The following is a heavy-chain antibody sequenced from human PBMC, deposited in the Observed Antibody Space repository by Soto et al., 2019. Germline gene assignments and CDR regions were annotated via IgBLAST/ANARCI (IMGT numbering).Heavy chain of an antibody. V-gene: IGHV3-23*01. CDR2: ISGSGSST. CDR3: AKRSVGVGGKYELDY. Sequence: EVELLESGGGLVQPGGSLRLSCVASEFSFSNYAMTWVRQAPGKGLEWVSVISGSGSSTYYADSVKARFTISRDNSKSTLYLQMNSLRAEDTAVYYCAKRSVGVGGKYELDYWGQGTLVTVSP. D-gene: IGHD3-3*01. J-gene: IGHJ4*02. CDR1: EFSFSNYA.